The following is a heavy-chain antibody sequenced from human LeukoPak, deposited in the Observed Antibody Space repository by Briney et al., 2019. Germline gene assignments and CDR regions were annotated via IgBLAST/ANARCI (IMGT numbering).Heavy chain of an antibody. V-gene: IGHV4-59*13. Sequence: SETLSLTCTVSGGSISSYYWSWIRQPPGKGLEWIGDIYYSGSTNYNPSLKSRVTISVDTSKNQFSLKLSSVTAADTAVYYCARNIHDFWSGYRRGYFDYWGQGTLVTVSS. CDR3: ARNIHDFWSGYRRGYFDY. D-gene: IGHD3-3*01. CDR1: GGSISSYY. CDR2: IYYSGST. J-gene: IGHJ4*02.